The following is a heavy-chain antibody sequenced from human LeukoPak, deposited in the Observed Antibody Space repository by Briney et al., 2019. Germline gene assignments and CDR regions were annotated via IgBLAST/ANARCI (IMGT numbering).Heavy chain of an antibody. CDR1: GFTFSSYA. Sequence: GGSLRLSCAASGFTFSSYAMSWVRQAPGKGLEWVGRIKSKTDGGTTDYAAPVKGRFTISRDDSKNTLYLQMNSLKTEDTAVYYCTTDPSTYYYYGMDVWGQGTTVTVSS. D-gene: IGHD1-1*01. CDR3: TTDPSTYYYYGMDV. V-gene: IGHV3-15*01. J-gene: IGHJ6*02. CDR2: IKSKTDGGTT.